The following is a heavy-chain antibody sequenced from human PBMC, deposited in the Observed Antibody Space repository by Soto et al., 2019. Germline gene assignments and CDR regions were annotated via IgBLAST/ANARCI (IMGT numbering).Heavy chain of an antibody. J-gene: IGHJ5*02. CDR3: ARGVGGIYYDFNWFDP. D-gene: IGHD3-22*01. CDR2: INAGNDNT. CDR1: GYTFTRYA. Sequence: ASVKVSCKASGYTFTRYAMHWVRQAPGQRLEWMGWINAGNDNTKYSQKYQGRVTITRDTSASTAYMELSSLRSEDTAVYYCARGVGGIYYDFNWFDPWGQGTLVTVSS. V-gene: IGHV1-3*01.